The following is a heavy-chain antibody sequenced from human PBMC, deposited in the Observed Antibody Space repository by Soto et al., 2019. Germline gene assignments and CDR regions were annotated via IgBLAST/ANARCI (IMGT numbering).Heavy chain of an antibody. CDR3: ARSDDYGDYIFDY. V-gene: IGHV4-39*01. CDR1: GGSISSSSYY. D-gene: IGHD4-17*01. J-gene: IGHJ4*02. CDR2: IYYSGST. Sequence: SETLSLTCTVSGGSISSSSYYWGWIRQPPGKGLEWIGSIYYSGSTYYNPSLKSRVTISVDTSKNQFSLKLSSVTAADTAVYYCARSDDYGDYIFDYWGQGTLVTVSS.